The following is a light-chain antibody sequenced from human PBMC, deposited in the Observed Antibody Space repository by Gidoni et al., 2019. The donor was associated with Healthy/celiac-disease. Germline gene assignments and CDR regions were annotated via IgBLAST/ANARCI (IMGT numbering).Light chain of an antibody. V-gene: IGKV1-33*01. CDR3: QQYDNLPLYT. J-gene: IGKJ2*01. Sequence: DIQMTQSPSSLSASVGDRVTIPCQASQDISNYLNWYQQKPGKAPKLLIYDASNLETGVPSRFSGSGSGTDFTVTISSLQPEDIATYYCQQYDNLPLYTFGQGTKLEIK. CDR1: QDISNY. CDR2: DAS.